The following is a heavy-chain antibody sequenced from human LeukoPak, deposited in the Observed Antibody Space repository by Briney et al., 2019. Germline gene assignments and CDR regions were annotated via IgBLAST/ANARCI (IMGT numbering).Heavy chain of an antibody. J-gene: IGHJ4*02. Sequence: PSETLSLTCTVSGGSISSSSYYWGWIRQPPGKGLDWIGSIYYSGSTYYNPSLKSRVTISVDTSKNQFSLKLSSVTAADTAVYYCAREPEDSSGYTGGYEDYWGQGTLVTVSS. V-gene: IGHV4-39*07. CDR1: GGSISSSSYY. CDR2: IYYSGST. D-gene: IGHD3-22*01. CDR3: AREPEDSSGYTGGYEDY.